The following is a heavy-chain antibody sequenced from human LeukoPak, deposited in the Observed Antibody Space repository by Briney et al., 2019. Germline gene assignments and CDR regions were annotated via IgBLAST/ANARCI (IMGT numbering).Heavy chain of an antibody. CDR1: GYTFTSYG. Sequence: ASVKVSCKASGYTFTSYGVSWVRQAPGQGLEWMGWISASNGNTNYAQNLQDRVTMATATSTSTAYMELRSLRSDDTAVYYCARYPLSYSSNWHYYFDYWGQGTLLTVSS. CDR3: ARYPLSYSSNWHYYFDY. V-gene: IGHV1-18*01. D-gene: IGHD6-13*01. CDR2: ISASNGNT. J-gene: IGHJ4*02.